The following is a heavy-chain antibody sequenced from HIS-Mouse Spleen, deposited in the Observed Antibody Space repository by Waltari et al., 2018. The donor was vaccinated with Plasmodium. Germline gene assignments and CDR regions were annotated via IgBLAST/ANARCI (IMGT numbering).Heavy chain of an antibody. CDR1: GYTFTGYY. CDR2: NNPNSGGK. Sequence: QVQLVQSGAEVKKPGASVKVSCKASGYTFTGYYMHWVRQAPGQGLEWMGWNNPNSGGKNYAQKLQGRVTMTRETSISTAYMELSRLRSDDTAVYYCARVLGYKAAAGTFVEYFQHWGQGTLVTVSS. CDR3: ARVLGYKAAAGTFVEYFQH. D-gene: IGHD6-13*01. J-gene: IGHJ1*01. V-gene: IGHV1-2*02.